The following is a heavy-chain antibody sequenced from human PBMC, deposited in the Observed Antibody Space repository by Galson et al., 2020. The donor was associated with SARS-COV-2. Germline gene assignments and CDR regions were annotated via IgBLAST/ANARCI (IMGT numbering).Heavy chain of an antibody. D-gene: IGHD4-17*01. CDR2: IWYDGSNK. Sequence: GESLKISCAASGFIFNNYGMHWVRQAPGKGLEWVAIIWYDGSNKYYTDSVKGRFTISRDNSKNTLYLQMNSLRAEDTAVYYCVRGIYGGNSYYFDYWGQGTLVTVSS. CDR3: VRGIYGGNSYYFDY. CDR1: GFIFNNYG. V-gene: IGHV3-33*01. J-gene: IGHJ4*02.